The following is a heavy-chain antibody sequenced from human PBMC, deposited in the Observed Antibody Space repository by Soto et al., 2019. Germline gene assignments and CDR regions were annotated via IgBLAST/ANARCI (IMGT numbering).Heavy chain of an antibody. CDR3: AREGNLGRWIQPLDS. Sequence: ASVKVSCKASGYTYTSYDINWVRQATGQGLEWMGWMNPNSGNTGYAQKFQGRVTMTRDTSTSTVYMELSSLRSEDTAVYFCAREGNLGRWIQPLDSWGQGTLVTVSS. V-gene: IGHV1-8*01. CDR2: MNPNSGNT. J-gene: IGHJ4*02. D-gene: IGHD2-2*03. CDR1: GYTYTSYD.